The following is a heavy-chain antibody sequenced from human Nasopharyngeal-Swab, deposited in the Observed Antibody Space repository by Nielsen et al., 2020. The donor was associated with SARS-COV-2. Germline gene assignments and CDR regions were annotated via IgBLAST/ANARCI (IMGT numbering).Heavy chain of an antibody. CDR2: INTNTGNP. V-gene: IGHV7-4-1*02. J-gene: IGHJ4*02. Sequence: WVRQAPEQGLEWMGWINTNTGNPTYAQGFTGRFVFSLDTSVSTAYLQISSLKAEDTAVYYCARDYYCTGGVCYPYYFDYWGQGTLVTVSS. CDR3: ARDYYCTGGVCYPYYFDY. D-gene: IGHD2-8*02.